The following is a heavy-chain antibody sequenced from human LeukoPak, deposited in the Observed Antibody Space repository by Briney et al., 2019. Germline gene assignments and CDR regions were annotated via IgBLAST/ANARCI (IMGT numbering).Heavy chain of an antibody. Sequence: PGGPLRLSCAASGFTYWKDDFLGVRQAPEKALEGGAAIVVRDDTYYADYVKGRFPISREDAANSLYLQMRSLGAGDTALYYCTKEFCGSRAACAGGSYYDFWGRGALVTVSS. V-gene: IGHV3-13*01. D-gene: IGHD2-15*01. CDR1: GFTYWKDD. CDR2: IVVRDDT. CDR3: TKEFCGSRAACAGGSYYDF. J-gene: IGHJ2*01.